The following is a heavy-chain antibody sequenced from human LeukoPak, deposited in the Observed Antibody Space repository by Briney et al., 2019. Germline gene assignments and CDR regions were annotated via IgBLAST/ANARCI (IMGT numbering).Heavy chain of an antibody. CDR3: ARRKGLHIAARLFWFDP. CDR2: INPNSGGT. Sequence: ASVKVSCKASGYTFTGYYMHWVRQAPGQGLEWMGWINPNSGGTNYAQKFQGRVTMTRDTSISTAYMELSRLRSEDTAVYYCARRKGLHIAARLFWFDPWGQGTLVTVSS. CDR1: GYTFTGYY. J-gene: IGHJ5*02. V-gene: IGHV1-2*02. D-gene: IGHD6-6*01.